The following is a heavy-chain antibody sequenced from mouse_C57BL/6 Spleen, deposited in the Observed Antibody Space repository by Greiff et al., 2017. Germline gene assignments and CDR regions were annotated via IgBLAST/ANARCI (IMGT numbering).Heavy chain of an antibody. Sequence: QVQLKQPGAELVKPGASVKLSCKASGYTFTSYWMHWVKQRPGQGLEWIGMIHPNSGSTNYNEKFKSKATLTVDKSSSTAYMQLSSLTSEDSAVYYCARGGGYDHWYFDVWGTGTTVTVAS. CDR1: GYTFTSYW. D-gene: IGHD2-2*01. V-gene: IGHV1-64*01. CDR2: IHPNSGST. CDR3: ARGGGYDHWYFDV. J-gene: IGHJ1*03.